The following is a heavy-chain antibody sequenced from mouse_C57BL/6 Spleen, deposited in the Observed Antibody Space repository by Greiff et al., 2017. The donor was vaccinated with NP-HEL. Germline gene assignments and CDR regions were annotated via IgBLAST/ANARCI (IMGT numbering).Heavy chain of an antibody. D-gene: IGHD4-1*01. CDR2: ISDGGSYT. CDR1: GFTFSSYA. Sequence: EVQVVESGGGLVKPGGSLKLSCAASGFTFSSYAMSWVRQTPEKRLEWVATISDGGSYTYYPDNVKGRFTISRDNAKNNLYLQMSHLKSEDTAMYYCARDLANWDGFAYWGQGTLVTVSA. CDR3: ARDLANWDGFAY. J-gene: IGHJ3*01. V-gene: IGHV5-4*01.